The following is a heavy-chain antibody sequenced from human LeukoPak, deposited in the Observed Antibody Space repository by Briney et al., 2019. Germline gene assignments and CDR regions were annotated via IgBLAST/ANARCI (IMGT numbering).Heavy chain of an antibody. V-gene: IGHV4-59*01. CDR2: IYYSGST. J-gene: IGHJ4*02. D-gene: IGHD1-26*01. CDR3: ARLFHPALSGNYPFDY. CDR1: GGSINSYY. Sequence: SETLSLTCTVSGGSINSYYWSWIRQPPGKGLEWIAYIYYSGSTSYNPSLKSRVTITVDTSKNQFSLKLNSVTAADTAMYYCARLFHPALSGNYPFDYWGQGTLVTVSS.